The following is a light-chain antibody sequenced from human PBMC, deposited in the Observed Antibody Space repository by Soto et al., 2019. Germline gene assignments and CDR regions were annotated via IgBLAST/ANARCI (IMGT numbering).Light chain of an antibody. CDR1: SSDVGSYNL. CDR3: CSNAATTPYV. Sequence: QSALTQPASVSGSPGQWITISCTGTSSDVGSYNLVSWYQQHRGNAPKLMIYEGSSRTPGVSNGSSGPKPGNPASLTISGPHAKAEPDYSSCSNAATTPYVSGTGTKAPV. V-gene: IGLV2-23*01. J-gene: IGLJ1*01. CDR2: EGS.